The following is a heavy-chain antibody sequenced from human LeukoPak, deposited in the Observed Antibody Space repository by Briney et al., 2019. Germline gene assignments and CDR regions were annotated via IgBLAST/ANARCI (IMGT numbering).Heavy chain of an antibody. D-gene: IGHD1-26*01. CDR1: GFTFSSYG. J-gene: IGHJ4*02. CDR2: IWYDGSNK. Sequence: GGSLRLSCVVSGFTFSSYGMHWVRQAPGKGLEWVAVIWYDGSNKYYADSVKGRFTISRDNSKNTLYLQMNSLRAEDTAVYYCARAPTSYYYFDYWGQGTLVTVSS. V-gene: IGHV3-33*01. CDR3: ARAPTSYYYFDY.